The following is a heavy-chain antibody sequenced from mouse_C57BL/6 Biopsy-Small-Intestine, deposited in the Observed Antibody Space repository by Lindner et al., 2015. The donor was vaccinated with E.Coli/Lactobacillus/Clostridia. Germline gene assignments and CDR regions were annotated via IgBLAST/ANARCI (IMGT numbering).Heavy chain of an antibody. D-gene: IGHD4-1*01. CDR1: GYSFTGYY. Sequence: VQLQESGPELVKPGASVKISCKASGYSFTGYYMLWVKQSHGNILDWIGYIYPFNGLSSYNQKFKGKATLTVDKSSSTAYVELRSLTSDDSAVYYCASLTGTKGYFDYWGQGTTLTVSS. CDR3: ASLTGTKGYFDY. CDR2: IYPFNGLS. V-gene: IGHV1-31*01. J-gene: IGHJ2*01.